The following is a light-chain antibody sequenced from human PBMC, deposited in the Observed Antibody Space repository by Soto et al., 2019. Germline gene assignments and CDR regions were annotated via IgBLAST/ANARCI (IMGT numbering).Light chain of an antibody. CDR2: DAS. V-gene: IGKV1-5*01. CDR3: QQDNSYPWT. CDR1: KSISSW. J-gene: IGKJ1*01. Sequence: DIQMTQSPSTLSASVGDRVTITCRASKSISSWLAWYQQKPGKAPKLLIYDASILESGVPSRFSVSGSWTEFTLTISSLQPDDFATYYCQQDNSYPWTFGQGTKVEIK.